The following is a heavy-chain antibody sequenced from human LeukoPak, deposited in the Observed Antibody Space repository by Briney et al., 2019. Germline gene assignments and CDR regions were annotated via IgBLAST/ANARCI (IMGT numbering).Heavy chain of an antibody. V-gene: IGHV4-34*01. CDR1: GGSFSGYY. CDR3: ARYFDWLLHYNWFDP. Sequence: SETLSLTCAVYGGSFSGYYWSWIRQPPGKGVEGIGEINHSGSTNYSPSLTSRVTISVDTSKNHFSLKLSSVTAADTAVYYRARYFDWLLHYNWFDPWGQGTLVTVSS. D-gene: IGHD3-9*01. J-gene: IGHJ5*02. CDR2: INHSGST.